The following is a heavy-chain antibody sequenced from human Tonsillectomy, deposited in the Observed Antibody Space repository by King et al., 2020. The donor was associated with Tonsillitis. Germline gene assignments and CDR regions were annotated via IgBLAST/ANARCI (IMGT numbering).Heavy chain of an antibody. V-gene: IGHV4-59*01. CDR1: GGSISSYY. D-gene: IGHD6-19*01. Sequence: QLQESGPGLVKPSETLSLTCTVSGGSISSYYWSWIRQPPGKGLEWIGYIYYSGSTNYNPSLKSRVTISVDTAKNQFSLKLSAVTAAETAVYYCAKGSCAIAVAGSGINWFDPWGQGTLVTVSS. J-gene: IGHJ5*02. CDR2: IYYSGST. CDR3: AKGSCAIAVAGSGINWFDP.